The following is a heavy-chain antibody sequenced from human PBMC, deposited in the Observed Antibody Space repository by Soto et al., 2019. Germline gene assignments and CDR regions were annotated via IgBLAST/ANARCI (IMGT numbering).Heavy chain of an antibody. D-gene: IGHD3-10*01. V-gene: IGHV3-30*03. CDR3: VGGQYYFDY. CDR1: GFPFTSYG. Sequence: QVPLVESGGGVVQPGRSLRLSCAASGFPFTSYGMHWVREGPDKGLEGVAIISYDGIDKYYADSVKGRVTISRDNSNNTLYLQMLSLRRDDTCVYYCVGGQYYFDYRGQGTLVIVSS. CDR2: ISYDGIDK. J-gene: IGHJ4*02.